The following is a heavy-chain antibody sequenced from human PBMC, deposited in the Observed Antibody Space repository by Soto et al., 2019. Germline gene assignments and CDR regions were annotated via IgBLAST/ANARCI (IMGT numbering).Heavy chain of an antibody. V-gene: IGHV1-69*01. D-gene: IGHD4-17*01. Sequence: QVQLVQSGAEVKKPGSSVKVSWKPFGGTLSSYAITWMRQAPGQGLEWMGGIIPLSAAANYAQKFQGRVTISADESTNTAYMDLSRLRSEATALYFCARFWVTTVTAWVDLWGDGTLVIASS. CDR2: IIPLSAAA. CDR1: GGTLSSYA. CDR3: ARFWVTTVTAWVDL. J-gene: IGHJ5*02.